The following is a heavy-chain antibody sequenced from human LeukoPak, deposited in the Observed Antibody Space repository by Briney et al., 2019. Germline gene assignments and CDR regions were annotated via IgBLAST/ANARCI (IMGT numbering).Heavy chain of an antibody. CDR2: ISGSSGII. CDR1: GFTFNTYT. J-gene: IGHJ3*02. D-gene: IGHD5-24*01. CDR3: ARDDSRDGYNYPPPFAHAFDI. Sequence: SGGSLRLSCAASGFTFNTYTMNWVRQAPGKGLEWVSYISGSSGIIDYADSVRGRFTISRDNAKNSLYLQMNSLRAEDTAVYYCARDDSRDGYNYPPPFAHAFDIWGQGTMVTVSS. V-gene: IGHV3-48*04.